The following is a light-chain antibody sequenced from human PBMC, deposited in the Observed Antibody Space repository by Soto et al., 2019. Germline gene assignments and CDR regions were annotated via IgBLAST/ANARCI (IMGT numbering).Light chain of an antibody. CDR3: QQRYYWYA. CDR2: DTS. V-gene: IGKV3-11*01. J-gene: IGKJ2*01. CDR1: QSIVKY. Sequence: EIVLTQSPAALSLSPGERATLSCRASQSIVKYLGWYQHKPGQAPRLLIYDTSNRATGIPARFSGSGSGTDFTLTISSLEPEDSAVYYCQQRYYWYAFGQGTKLEIK.